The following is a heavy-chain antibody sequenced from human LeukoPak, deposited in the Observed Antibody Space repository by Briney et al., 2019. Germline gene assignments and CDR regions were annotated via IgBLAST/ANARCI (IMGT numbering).Heavy chain of an antibody. V-gene: IGHV1-69*13. CDR2: IIPIFGTA. D-gene: IGHD3-3*01. J-gene: IGHJ1*01. CDR3: ARAAIPVLRFLEWLLYFQH. Sequence: SVKVSCKASGYTFTSYGISWVRQAPGQGLEWMGGIIPIFGTANYAQKFQGRVTITADESTSTAYMELSSLRSEDTAVYYCARAAIPVLRFLEWLLYFQHWGQGTLVTVSS. CDR1: GYTFTSYG.